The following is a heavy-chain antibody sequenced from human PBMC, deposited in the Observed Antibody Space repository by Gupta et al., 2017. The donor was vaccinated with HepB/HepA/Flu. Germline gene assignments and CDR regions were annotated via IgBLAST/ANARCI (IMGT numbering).Heavy chain of an antibody. J-gene: IGHJ4*02. CDR2: IYWNDDK. CDR1: GFSLSTSGVG. Sequence: QITLKESGPTLVKPTQTLTLTCTFSGFSLSTSGVGVGWIRQPPGKALEWLALIYWNDDKRYSPSLKSRLTITKDTSKNQVVLTMTNMDPVDTATYYCASYIGYCSSTSCPHHRRFGYWGQGTLVTVSS. CDR3: ASYIGYCSSTSCPHHRRFGY. D-gene: IGHD2-2*01. V-gene: IGHV2-5*01.